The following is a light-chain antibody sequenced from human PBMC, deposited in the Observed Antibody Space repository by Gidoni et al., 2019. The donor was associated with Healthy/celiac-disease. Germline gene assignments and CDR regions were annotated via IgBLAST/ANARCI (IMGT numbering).Light chain of an antibody. CDR1: RLRSYY. V-gene: IGLV3-19*01. Sequence: SSELTQDPAVSVALGQTVRLTCQGDRLRSYYASWYQQKPGQAPVLVIYGKNNRPSGIPDRFSGSSSGNTASLTITGAQAEDEADYYCNSRDSSGNLVVFGGGTKLT. J-gene: IGLJ2*01. CDR3: NSRDSSGNLVV. CDR2: GKN.